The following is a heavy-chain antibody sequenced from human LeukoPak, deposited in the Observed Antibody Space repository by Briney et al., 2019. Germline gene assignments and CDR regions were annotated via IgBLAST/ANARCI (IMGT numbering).Heavy chain of an antibody. J-gene: IGHJ6*03. V-gene: IGHV1-2*02. Sequence: AASVKVSCKASGYTFTSYYMHWVRQAPGQGLEWMGWINPNSGGTNYAQKFQGRVTMTRDTSISTAYMELSRLRSDDTAVYYCARDLGYCSSTSCSDYYYYMDVWGKGTTVTISS. CDR3: ARDLGYCSSTSCSDYYYYMDV. CDR1: GYTFTSYY. D-gene: IGHD2-2*01. CDR2: INPNSGGT.